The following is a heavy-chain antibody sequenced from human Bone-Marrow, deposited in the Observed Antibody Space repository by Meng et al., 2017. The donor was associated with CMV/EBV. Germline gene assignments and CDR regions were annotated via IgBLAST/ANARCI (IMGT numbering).Heavy chain of an antibody. CDR2: TRNKANSYTT. V-gene: IGHV3-72*01. Sequence: GESLKISCAASGFTVSSNYMSWVRQAPGKGLEWVGRTRNKANSYTTEYAASVKGRFTISRDDSKNSLYLQMNSLKTEDTAVYYCARGGLIGYYYYGMDVWGQGTTVTVSS. CDR3: ARGGLIGYYYYGMDV. J-gene: IGHJ6*02. CDR1: GFTVSSNY.